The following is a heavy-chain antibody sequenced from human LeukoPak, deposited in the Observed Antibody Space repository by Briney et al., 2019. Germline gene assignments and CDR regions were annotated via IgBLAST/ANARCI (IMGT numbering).Heavy chain of an antibody. V-gene: IGHV3-49*04. J-gene: IGHJ1*01. D-gene: IGHD4-17*01. CDR2: IRNRIHGRTA. CDR3: TRGAVNDHGDGQFFQH. CDR1: GFSFGAFA. Sequence: GGSLRLSCTTSGFSFGAFAMSGVRQAPGKGLEWVGVIRNRIHGRTAEYAASVKGRCTISRDDSICTVYLQVNNLKTEDTGVYYCTRGAVNDHGDGQFFQHWGQGTLVTVSS.